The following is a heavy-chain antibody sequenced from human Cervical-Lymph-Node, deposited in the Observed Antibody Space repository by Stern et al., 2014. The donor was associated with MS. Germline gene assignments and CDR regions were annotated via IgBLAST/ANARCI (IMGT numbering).Heavy chain of an antibody. D-gene: IGHD2-21*02. Sequence: QVQLQESGPGLVKPSETLSLTCTVSGGSISISSYYWGWIRQPPGKGLEGMGSIFYRGSTYYTPSLKSRVTISVDPPKNHFPLKRSSVTAADTAVYYCARTRGRLPYFDYWGQGTLVTVSS. V-gene: IGHV4-39*01. CDR3: ARTRGRLPYFDY. J-gene: IGHJ4*02. CDR1: GGSISISSYY. CDR2: IFYRGST.